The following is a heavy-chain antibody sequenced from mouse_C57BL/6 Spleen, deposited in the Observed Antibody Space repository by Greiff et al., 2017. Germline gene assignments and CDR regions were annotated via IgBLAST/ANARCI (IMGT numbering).Heavy chain of an antibody. D-gene: IGHD2-13*01. CDR1: GYTFTSYW. CDR3: ARSRLEAMDY. CDR2: IHPNSGST. J-gene: IGHJ4*01. V-gene: IGHV1-64*01. Sequence: QVQLQQPGAELVKPGASVKLSCKASGYTFTSYWMHWVKQRPGQGLEWIGMIHPNSGSTNYNEKFKSKATLAVDKSSSTAYMQLSSLTSEDAAVYYCARSRLEAMDYWGQGTSVTVSS.